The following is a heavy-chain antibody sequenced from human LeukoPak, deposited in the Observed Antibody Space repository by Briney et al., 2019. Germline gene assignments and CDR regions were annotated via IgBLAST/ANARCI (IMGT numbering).Heavy chain of an antibody. CDR3: VREARGYHYTYFDY. Sequence: GGSLRLSCTASGFTLGSHDMHWVRQIPGQGLEWVAAVSSGFHAFFADSVQGRFTVSREDARNFLYLQMNSLRAGDTAVYYCVREARGYHYTYFDYWGQGTLVTVSS. CDR2: VSSGFHA. D-gene: IGHD5-18*01. CDR1: GFTLGSHD. J-gene: IGHJ4*02. V-gene: IGHV3-13*01.